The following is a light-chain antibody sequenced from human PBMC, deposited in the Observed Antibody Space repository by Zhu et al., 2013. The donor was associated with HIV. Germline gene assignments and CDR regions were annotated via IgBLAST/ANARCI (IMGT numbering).Light chain of an antibody. V-gene: IGLV2-23*02. CDR3: CSYAGESTYV. Sequence: QSALTQPASMSGSPGQSITISCTGSSSDVGTYKLVSWYQQYPGKAPKVLISEVNKRPSGVSNRFSGSKSGNTASLTISGLQAEDEADYYCCSYAGESTYVFGTGTTVTVL. J-gene: IGLJ1*01. CDR1: SSDVGTYKL. CDR2: EVN.